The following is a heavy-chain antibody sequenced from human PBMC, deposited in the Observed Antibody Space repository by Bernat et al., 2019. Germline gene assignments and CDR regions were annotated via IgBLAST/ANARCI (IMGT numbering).Heavy chain of an antibody. D-gene: IGHD6-13*01. CDR2: ISSSSTYR. CDR3: ASGYSSSWTAEY. Sequence: QVQLVESGGGLVKPGGSLRLSCAASGFTFSDYYMSWIRQAPGKALEWVSYISSSSTYRNYADSVKGRFTISRDNAKNSLYLQMNSLRAEDTAVYYCASGYSSSWTAEYWGQGTLVTVSS. J-gene: IGHJ4*02. V-gene: IGHV3-11*06. CDR1: GFTFSDYY.